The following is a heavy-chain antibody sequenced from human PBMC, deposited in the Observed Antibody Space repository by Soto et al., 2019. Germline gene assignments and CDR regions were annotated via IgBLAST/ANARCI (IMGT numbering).Heavy chain of an antibody. CDR2: IIPIFGTA. D-gene: IGHD3-22*01. V-gene: IGHV1-69*01. J-gene: IGHJ4*02. CDR1: GGTFSSYA. CDR3: ASLLGSPTSRVSSGYFYYFDY. Sequence: QVQLVQSGAEVKKPGSSVKVSCKASGGTFSSYAISWVRQAPGQGLEWMGGIIPIFGTANYAQKFQGRVTIPAAQSTSTAYMELSSLRSEDTAVYYCASLLGSPTSRVSSGYFYYFDYWGQGTLVTVSS.